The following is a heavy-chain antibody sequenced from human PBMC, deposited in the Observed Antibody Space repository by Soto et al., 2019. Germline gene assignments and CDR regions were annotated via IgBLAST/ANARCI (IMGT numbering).Heavy chain of an antibody. CDR3: ARGASSFRGITMVRGDYRNGMDV. CDR1: VHSISSGFYY. V-gene: IGHV4-38-2*01. Sequence: SETLSLTCAVSVHSISSGFYYLGWIRQPPGKGLEWIGSIYHSWSTYYNPSLKSRVTMSLETCRNQFSLKLSSVTGEDTAVYYCARGASSFRGITMVRGDYRNGMDVWGQGTTVTVSS. D-gene: IGHD3-10*01. CDR2: IYHSWST. J-gene: IGHJ6*02.